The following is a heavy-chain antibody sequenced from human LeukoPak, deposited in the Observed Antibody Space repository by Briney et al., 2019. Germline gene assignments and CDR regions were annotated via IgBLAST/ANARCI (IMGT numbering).Heavy chain of an antibody. CDR2: ISYDGSNK. V-gene: IGHV3-30*18. J-gene: IGHJ6*02. D-gene: IGHD3-3*01. CDR3: AKEGDFRSGPSSGMDV. CDR1: GFTFGSYG. Sequence: GRSLRLSCAASGFTFGSYGMHWVRQAPGKGLEWVAVISYDGSNKYYADSVKGRFTISRDNTKNTLYLQMNSLRAEDTAVYYCAKEGDFRSGPSSGMDVWGQGTTVTVSS.